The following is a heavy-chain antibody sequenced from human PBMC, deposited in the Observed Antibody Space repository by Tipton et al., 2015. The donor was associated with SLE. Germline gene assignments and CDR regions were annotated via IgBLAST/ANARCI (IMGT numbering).Heavy chain of an antibody. CDR1: GDSISSHY. V-gene: IGHV4-59*11. J-gene: IGHJ3*01. CDR2: MYYSRST. Sequence: TLSLTCTVSGDSISSHYWNWIRQSPGKGLEWIGYMYYSRSTSYSPSLKSRVTMSLDTSKNQFSLKLNSVTAADTAVYYCAREGVATNAFDFWGQGTMVTVSS. CDR3: AREGVATNAFDF. D-gene: IGHD5-24*01.